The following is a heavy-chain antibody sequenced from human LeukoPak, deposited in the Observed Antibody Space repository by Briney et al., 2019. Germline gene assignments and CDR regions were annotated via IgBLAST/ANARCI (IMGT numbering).Heavy chain of an antibody. CDR1: RGSISSTYYY. V-gene: IGHV4-39*07. CDR2: IFHSGST. Sequence: SKTLSLTCTVSRGSISSTYYYWGWIRQPPGKGLEWIGSIFHSGSTYYNPSLRSRVTISVDTSKNQFSLNLSSVTAADTAVYYCARAGYYDFWSGYYKYYFDYWGQGTLVTVSS. J-gene: IGHJ4*02. CDR3: ARAGYYDFWSGYYKYYFDY. D-gene: IGHD3-3*01.